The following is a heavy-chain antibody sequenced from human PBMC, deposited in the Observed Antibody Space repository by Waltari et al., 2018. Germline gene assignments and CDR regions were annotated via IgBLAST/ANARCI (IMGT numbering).Heavy chain of an antibody. CDR3: ARDRFRITMVRGRSWFDP. J-gene: IGHJ5*02. CDR2: INPNSGGT. Sequence: QAQLVQSGAEVQKPGASVTVSCKASGYTFTGYYMHSVRQAPGQGLEWMGWINPNSGGTNYAQKFQGRVTMTRDTSISTAYMELSRLRSDDTAVYYWARDRFRITMVRGRSWFDPWGQGTLVTVSS. D-gene: IGHD3-10*01. CDR1: GYTFTGYY. V-gene: IGHV1-2*02.